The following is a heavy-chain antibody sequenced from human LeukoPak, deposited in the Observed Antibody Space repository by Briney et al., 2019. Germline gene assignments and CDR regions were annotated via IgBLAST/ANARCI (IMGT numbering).Heavy chain of an antibody. V-gene: IGHV3-48*01. Sequence: GGSLRLSCAASGFTFSSYSMNWVRQAPGKGLEWVSYISSSSTIYYADSVKGRFTISRDNAKNSLYLQMNSLRAEDTAVYYCARDRLRPRYYFDYWGQGTLVTVSS. D-gene: IGHD2-21*01. CDR3: ARDRLRPRYYFDY. CDR1: GFTFSSYS. CDR2: ISSSSTI. J-gene: IGHJ4*02.